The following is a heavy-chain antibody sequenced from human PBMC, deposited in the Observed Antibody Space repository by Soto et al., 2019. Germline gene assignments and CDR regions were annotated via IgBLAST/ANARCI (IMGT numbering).Heavy chain of an antibody. J-gene: IGHJ4*02. Sequence: EVQLLESGRGLVQPGGSLRLSCAVSGFSFSTYGVTWVRQAPGKGLEWVSGVSGGSGVTHYADSVKGRFTITGDNSKNTVYLHMNSLRVEDTAVYYCAKWNGYGDYWGQGTLVTVSS. D-gene: IGHD1-1*01. CDR3: AKWNGYGDY. V-gene: IGHV3-23*01. CDR2: VSGGSGVT. CDR1: GFSFSTYG.